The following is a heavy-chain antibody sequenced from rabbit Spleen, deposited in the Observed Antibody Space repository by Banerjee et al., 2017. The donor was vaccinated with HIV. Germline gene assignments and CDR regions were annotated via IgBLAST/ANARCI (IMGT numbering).Heavy chain of an antibody. CDR1: GFTISSYG. D-gene: IGHD2-1*01. Sequence: QLEESAGGLVQPGGSLKLSCKASGFTISSYGVSWVRQAPGKGLEWIGLIDPVFGSPFYPTWVNGRFTISSHNAQNPLYLQLNTLTAADMATYFCVRDQTGDADYGPSYLNLGGQGTLVPV. V-gene: IGHV1S7*01. CDR3: VRDQTGDADYGPSYLNL. CDR2: IDPVFGSP. J-gene: IGHJ4*01.